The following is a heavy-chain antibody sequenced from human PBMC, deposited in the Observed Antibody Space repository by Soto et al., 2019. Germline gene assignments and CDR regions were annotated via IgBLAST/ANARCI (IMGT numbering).Heavy chain of an antibody. CDR1: GFTFSSYG. CDR3: ARDRGILVGARAEYFQH. Sequence: QVQLVESGGGVVQPGRSLRLSCAASGFTFSSYGMHCVRQAPSKALEWVAVIWYDGSNKYYADSVKGRFTISRDNSKKPLYLPMNSLGAEDTAVYYCARDRGILVGARAEYFQHWGQGTLVTVSS. D-gene: IGHD1-26*01. CDR2: IWYDGSNK. J-gene: IGHJ1*01. V-gene: IGHV3-33*01.